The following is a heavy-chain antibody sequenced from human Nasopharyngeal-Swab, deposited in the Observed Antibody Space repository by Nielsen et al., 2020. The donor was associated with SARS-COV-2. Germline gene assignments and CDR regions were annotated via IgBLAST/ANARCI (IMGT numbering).Heavy chain of an antibody. CDR1: GFTFDDYA. V-gene: IGHV3-9*01. CDR2: ISWNSGSI. J-gene: IGHJ3*02. CDR3: TRDFSAAAGPFDI. D-gene: IGHD6-13*01. Sequence: GGSLRLSCAASGFTFDDYAMHWVRQAPGKGLEWVSGISWNSGSIGYADSVKGRFTISRDNAKNSLYLQMNSLRAEDTAVYYCTRDFSAAAGPFDIWGQGTMVTVSS.